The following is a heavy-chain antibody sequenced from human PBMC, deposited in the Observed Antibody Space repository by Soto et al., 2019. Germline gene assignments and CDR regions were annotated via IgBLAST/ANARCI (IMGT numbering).Heavy chain of an antibody. CDR1: GGSFSGYY. CDR2: INHSGST. Sequence: QVQLQQWGAGLLKPSETLSLTYAVYGGSFSGYYWSWIRQPPGKGLEWIGEINHSGSTNYNPSLKSRVTISVDTSKNQFSLKLSSVTAADTAVYYCARGGIGDIVVVTATYYFDYWGQGTLVTVSS. J-gene: IGHJ4*02. CDR3: ARGGIGDIVVVTATYYFDY. D-gene: IGHD2-21*02. V-gene: IGHV4-34*01.